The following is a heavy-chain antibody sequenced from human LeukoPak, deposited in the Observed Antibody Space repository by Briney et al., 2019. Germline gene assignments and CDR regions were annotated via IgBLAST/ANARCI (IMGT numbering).Heavy chain of an antibody. CDR2: IKQDGSEK. D-gene: IGHD2-15*01. CDR3: ARGGGSIRHSYYYYVDV. V-gene: IGHV3-7*03. J-gene: IGHJ6*03. CDR1: GFTFSSYW. Sequence: GGSLRLSCAASGFTFSSYWMTWVRQAPGKGLEWVANIKQDGSEKYYVDSVKGRFTISRDNAQDSLYLRMNSLRDEDTALYYCARGGGSIRHSYYYYVDVWGKGTSVTVSS.